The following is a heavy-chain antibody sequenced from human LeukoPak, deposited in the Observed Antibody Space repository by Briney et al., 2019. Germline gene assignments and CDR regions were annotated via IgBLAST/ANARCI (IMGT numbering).Heavy chain of an antibody. V-gene: IGHV1-46*01. CDR2: INPSGGST. Sequence: ASVKVSCKASGYTFTSCYMHWVRQPAGQGLEWMGIINPSGGSTSYAQKFQGRVTMTRDTSTSTVYMELSSLRSEDTAVYYCARANGSGSSHLTTWGQGTLVTVSS. J-gene: IGHJ5*02. CDR1: GYTFTSCY. D-gene: IGHD3-10*01. CDR3: ARANGSGSSHLTT.